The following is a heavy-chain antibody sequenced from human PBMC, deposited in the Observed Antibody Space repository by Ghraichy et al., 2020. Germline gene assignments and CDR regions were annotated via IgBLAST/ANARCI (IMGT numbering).Heavy chain of an antibody. CDR1: GFTFDDYA. CDR2: ISGDGGST. CDR3: AKDSSGYCSGGSCSYYYYGMDV. J-gene: IGHJ6*02. V-gene: IGHV3-43*02. Sequence: GESLNISCAASGFTFDDYAMHWVRQAPGKGLEWVSLISGDGGSTYYADSVKGRFTISRDNSKNSLYLQMNSLRTEDTALYYCAKDSSGYCSGGSCSYYYYGMDVWGQGTTVTVSS. D-gene: IGHD2-15*01.